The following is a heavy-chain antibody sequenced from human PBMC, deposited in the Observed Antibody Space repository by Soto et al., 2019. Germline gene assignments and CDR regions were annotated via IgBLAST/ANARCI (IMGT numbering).Heavy chain of an antibody. D-gene: IGHD2-21*02. CDR3: ARNEVLGCGGDCYSYFDY. Sequence: QVQLVQSGAEVKKPGASVKVSCKASGYTFTSYGISWVRQAPGQGLEWMGWISAYNGNTNYAQKLQGRVTMTTDTSTRTGYKELGRLRFDETGVYCCARNEVLGCGGDCYSYFDYWGQGTLVTVSS. CDR1: GYTFTSYG. V-gene: IGHV1-18*01. CDR2: ISAYNGNT. J-gene: IGHJ4*02.